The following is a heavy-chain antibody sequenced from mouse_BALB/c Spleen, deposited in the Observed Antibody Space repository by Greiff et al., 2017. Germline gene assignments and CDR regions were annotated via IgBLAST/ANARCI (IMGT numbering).Heavy chain of an antibody. D-gene: IGHD2-1*01. CDR3: ARHGGNGDWYFDV. J-gene: IGHJ1*01. V-gene: IGHV5-12-2*01. CDR2: ISNGGGST. Sequence: EVKLVESGGGLVQPGGSLKLSCAASGFTFSSYTMSWVRQTPEKRLEWVAYISNGGGSTYYPDTVKGRFTISRDNAKNTLYLQMSSLKSEDTAMYYCARHGGNGDWYFDVWGAGTTVTVSS. CDR1: GFTFSSYT.